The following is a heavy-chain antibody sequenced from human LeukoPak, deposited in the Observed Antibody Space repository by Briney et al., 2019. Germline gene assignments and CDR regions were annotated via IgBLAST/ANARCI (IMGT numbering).Heavy chain of an antibody. Sequence: TSETLSLTCTVSGGSISSYFWNWIRQPAGKGLEWIGRFYTSGSTNYNPSLKSRVTMSVDTSKNQFSLKLSSVTAADTAVYYCARDRGILTGYSYDYWGQGTLVTVPS. J-gene: IGHJ4*02. CDR3: ARDRGILTGYSYDY. CDR1: GGSISSYF. V-gene: IGHV4-4*07. D-gene: IGHD3-9*01. CDR2: FYTSGST.